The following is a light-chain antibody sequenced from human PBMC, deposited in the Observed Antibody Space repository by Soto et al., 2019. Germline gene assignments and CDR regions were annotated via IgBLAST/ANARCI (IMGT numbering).Light chain of an antibody. CDR2: DAS. Sequence: EILLTQSRATLSVSHRDRATLSCRASQSVSSNLAWHQQKPGQAPRILMYDASTRATGISARFSGSGSGTEFTLTISSLQSEDFAVYYCQQYHNWPITSCQGTRLENK. J-gene: IGKJ5*01. CDR1: QSVSSN. V-gene: IGKV3-15*01. CDR3: QQYHNWPIT.